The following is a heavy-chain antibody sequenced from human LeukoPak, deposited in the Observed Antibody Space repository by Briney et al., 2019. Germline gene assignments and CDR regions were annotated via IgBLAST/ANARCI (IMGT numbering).Heavy chain of an antibody. CDR2: ISSSSSYI. CDR1: GFTFSSYS. J-gene: IGHJ4*02. D-gene: IGHD1-26*01. Sequence: GGSLRLSCAASGFTFSSYSMTWVRQAPGKGLEWVSSISSSSSYIYYADSVKGRFTISRDNAKNSLYLQMNSLRAEDTAVYYCARVPIVGATHFDYWGQGTLVTVSS. V-gene: IGHV3-21*01. CDR3: ARVPIVGATHFDY.